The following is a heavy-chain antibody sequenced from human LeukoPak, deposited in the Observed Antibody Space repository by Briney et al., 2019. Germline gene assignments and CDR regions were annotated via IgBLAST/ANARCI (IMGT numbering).Heavy chain of an antibody. Sequence: SVKVSCKASGYTFTGYYMHWVRQAPGQGLEWMGGIIPIFGTANYAQKFQGRVTITADESTSTAYMELSSLRSEDTAVYYCVILIVATTLKNDAFDIWGQGTMVTVSS. V-gene: IGHV1-69*13. CDR2: IIPIFGTA. J-gene: IGHJ3*02. D-gene: IGHD5-12*01. CDR3: VILIVATTLKNDAFDI. CDR1: GYTFTGYY.